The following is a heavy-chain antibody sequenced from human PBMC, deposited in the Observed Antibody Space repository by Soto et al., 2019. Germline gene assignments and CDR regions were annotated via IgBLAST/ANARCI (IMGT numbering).Heavy chain of an antibody. Sequence: EVQLLESGGGLVQPGGSLRLSCAASGFTFSSYAMSWVRQAPGKGLEWVSAISGSGGSTYYADSVKGRFTISRDNSKNTLYLKMNSLRAEDTAVYYCAKDRSGVVVAATGSDYWGQGTLVTVSS. CDR1: GFTFSSYA. CDR3: AKDRSGVVVAATGSDY. V-gene: IGHV3-23*01. J-gene: IGHJ4*02. CDR2: ISGSGGST. D-gene: IGHD2-15*01.